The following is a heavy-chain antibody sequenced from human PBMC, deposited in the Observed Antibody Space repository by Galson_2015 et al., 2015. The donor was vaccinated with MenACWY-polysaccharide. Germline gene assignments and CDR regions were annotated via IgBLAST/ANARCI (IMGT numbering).Heavy chain of an antibody. V-gene: IGHV3-11*01. Sequence: APRISCAAPGFRPGALGISWVPPAPGKGVGWVSYISKSGDSIYYGDSVKGRFAISRDNAKNSLYLQLNSLEVEDTAIYYCARGHYGLDVWGQGTTVTVSS. CDR2: ISKSGDSI. CDR1: GFRPGALG. J-gene: IGHJ6*02. CDR3: ARGHYGLDV.